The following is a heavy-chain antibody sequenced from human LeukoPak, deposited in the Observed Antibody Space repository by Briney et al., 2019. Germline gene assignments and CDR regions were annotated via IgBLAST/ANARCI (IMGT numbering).Heavy chain of an antibody. CDR3: ARDPPGYSSSINISDY. D-gene: IGHD6-19*01. V-gene: IGHV1-69*04. Sequence: GASVKVSCKASGGTFSSYAISWVRQAPGQGLEWMGRIIPILGIANSAQKFQGRVTITAHTSTRPAYMELSSLRSEDTAVYYCARDPPGYSSSINISDYWGQGTLVTVSS. CDR1: GGTFSSYA. CDR2: IIPILGIA. J-gene: IGHJ4*02.